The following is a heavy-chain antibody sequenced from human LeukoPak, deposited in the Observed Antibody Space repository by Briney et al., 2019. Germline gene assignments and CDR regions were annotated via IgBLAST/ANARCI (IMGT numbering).Heavy chain of an antibody. Sequence: GGSLRLSCVASGFTFSSHDMHWVRQAPGKGLEWVAIISYDGGKKDYAESVKGRFTISRDNSKNTLYLQMNSLRAEDTAVYYCAKDGALERLWFGELLYALDYWGQGTLVTVSS. CDR3: AKDGALERLWFGELLYALDY. J-gene: IGHJ4*02. CDR2: ISYDGGKK. D-gene: IGHD3-10*01. CDR1: GFTFSSHD. V-gene: IGHV3-30*18.